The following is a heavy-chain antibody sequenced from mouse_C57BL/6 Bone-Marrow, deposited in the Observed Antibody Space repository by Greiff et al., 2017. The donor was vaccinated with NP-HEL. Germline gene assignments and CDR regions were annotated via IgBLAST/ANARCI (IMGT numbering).Heavy chain of an antibody. CDR1: GYPFTDYY. J-gene: IGHJ2*01. Sequence: QVQLQQSGAELVRPGASVKLSCKASGYPFTDYYINWVKQRPGQGLEWIARIYPGSGNTYYNEKFKGKATLTAEKSSSTAYMQLSSLTSEDSAVYFCARETPFDYWGQGTTLTVSS. V-gene: IGHV1-76*01. CDR2: IYPGSGNT. CDR3: ARETPFDY.